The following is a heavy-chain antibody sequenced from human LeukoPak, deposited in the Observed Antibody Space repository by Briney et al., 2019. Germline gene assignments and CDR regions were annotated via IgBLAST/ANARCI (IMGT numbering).Heavy chain of an antibody. D-gene: IGHD3-22*01. CDR2: ISGSGGST. CDR1: GFTFSSYA. CDR3: APGGGYYDSSGYYDY. Sequence: GGSLRLSCAASGFTFSSYAMSWVRQAPGKGLEWVSAISGSGGSTYYADSVKGRFTVSRDNSKNTLYLQMNSLRAEDTAVYYCAPGGGYYDSSGYYDYWGQGTLVTVSS. J-gene: IGHJ4*02. V-gene: IGHV3-23*01.